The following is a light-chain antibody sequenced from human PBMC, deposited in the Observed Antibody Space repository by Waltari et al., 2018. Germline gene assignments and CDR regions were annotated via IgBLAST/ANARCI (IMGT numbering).Light chain of an antibody. CDR1: QSVKNN. Sequence: DIQMTQPPSTLSASVGDRVTTTCRASQSVKNNLAWYQQKPGKAPKVLIHKASRLESGVPARFSGSGYGTEFTLTISSLQPDDFATYYCQEYDSLPVTFGGGTKVEIK. J-gene: IGKJ4*01. CDR2: KAS. CDR3: QEYDSLPVT. V-gene: IGKV1-5*03.